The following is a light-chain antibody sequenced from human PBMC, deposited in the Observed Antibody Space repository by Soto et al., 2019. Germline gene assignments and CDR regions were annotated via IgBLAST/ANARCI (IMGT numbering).Light chain of an antibody. CDR3: QQRSSWPLT. V-gene: IGKV3-11*01. CDR2: DAS. J-gene: IGKJ4*01. CDR1: QSIRSY. Sequence: EVVLTQSPATLSLSPGDGATLSCRASQSIRSYLAWYQQKRGQAPRLLIYDASNRATGIPARFSGSGSGTDFSLTISSLEPEDFAVYYCQQRSSWPLTFGGGTKVDVK.